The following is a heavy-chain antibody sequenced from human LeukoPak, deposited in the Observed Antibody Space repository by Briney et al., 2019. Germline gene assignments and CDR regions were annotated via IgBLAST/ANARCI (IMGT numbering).Heavy chain of an antibody. CDR3: ARGHSTTVLYGMDV. CDR2: INHSGST. J-gene: IGHJ6*02. D-gene: IGHD1-14*01. Sequence: PSETLSLTCSVDGRSFSGYYWSWLRQPPGKGLEWIGEINHSGSTNYNPSLKSRVTISVDTSKNQFSLKLSSVTAADTAVYYCARGHSTTVLYGMDVWGQGTTVTVSS. V-gene: IGHV4-34*01. CDR1: GRSFSGYY.